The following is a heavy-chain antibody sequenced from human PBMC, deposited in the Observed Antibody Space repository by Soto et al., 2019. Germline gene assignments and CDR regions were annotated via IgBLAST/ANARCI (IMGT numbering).Heavy chain of an antibody. Sequence: QITLKESGPTLVKPTQTLTLTCTFSGFSLSTSGVGVGWIRQPPGKALEWLALIYWDDDKRYSPSLKSRLTHPQGPPKNPVVLTMTNMDPVDTATYYCAHSTDGQDAFDIWGQGTMVTVSS. V-gene: IGHV2-5*02. CDR2: IYWDDDK. J-gene: IGHJ3*02. CDR1: GFSLSTSGVG. CDR3: AHSTDGQDAFDI.